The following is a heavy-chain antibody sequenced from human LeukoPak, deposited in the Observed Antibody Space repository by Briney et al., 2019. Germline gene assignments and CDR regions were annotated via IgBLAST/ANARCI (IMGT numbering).Heavy chain of an antibody. CDR1: GFTLSSYW. J-gene: IGHJ6*02. CDR3: ARGNAMGV. V-gene: IGHV3-7*01. Sequence: GGSLRISCAASGFTLSSYWMTWVRQAPGKGLEWVANINQDGSERYYVDSVKGRFTISRDNAKNSLSLQMNSLRAEDTALYYCARGNAMGVWGQGTTVTASS. CDR2: INQDGSER.